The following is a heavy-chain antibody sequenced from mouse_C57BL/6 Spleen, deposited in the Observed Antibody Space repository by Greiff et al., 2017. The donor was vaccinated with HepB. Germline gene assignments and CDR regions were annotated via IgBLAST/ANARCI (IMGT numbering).Heavy chain of an antibody. D-gene: IGHD2-1*01. CDR1: GFTFSSYA. Sequence: EVQLQQSGGGLVKPGGSLKLSCAASGFTFSSYAMSWVRQTPEKRLEWVATISDGGSYTYYPDNVKGRFTISRDNAKNNLYLQMSHLKSEDTAMYYCARDENGNSWFAYWGQGTLVTVSA. J-gene: IGHJ3*01. CDR2: ISDGGSYT. CDR3: ARDENGNSWFAY. V-gene: IGHV5-4*01.